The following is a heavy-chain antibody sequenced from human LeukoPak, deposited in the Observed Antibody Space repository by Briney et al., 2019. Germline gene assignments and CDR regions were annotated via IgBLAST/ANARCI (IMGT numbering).Heavy chain of an antibody. CDR1: GFTFSNSA. CDR3: ARVGSWGAFDI. Sequence: PGGSLRLSCAASGFTFSNSAMHWVRQAPGKGPEYVSAITSNGDRTYYANSVKGRFTISRDNSKNTLYLQMGSLRAEDMAVYYCARVGSWGAFDIWGQGTMVTVSS. J-gene: IGHJ3*02. D-gene: IGHD1-26*01. CDR2: ITSNGDRT. V-gene: IGHV3-64*01.